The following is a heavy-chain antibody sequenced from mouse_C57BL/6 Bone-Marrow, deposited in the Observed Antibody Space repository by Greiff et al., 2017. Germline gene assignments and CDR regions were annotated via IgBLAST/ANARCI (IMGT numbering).Heavy chain of an antibody. CDR3: ARRWLLPYAMDY. J-gene: IGHJ4*01. V-gene: IGHV5-17*01. Sequence: EVKLVESGGGLVKPGGSLKLSCAASGFTFRDYGMHWVRQAPEKGLEWVAYISRGSSTIYYADTVKGRFTISRDHAKNTLFLQMTSLRSEYTAMYYCARRWLLPYAMDYWGQGTSVTVSS. CDR1: GFTFRDYG. D-gene: IGHD2-3*01. CDR2: ISRGSSTI.